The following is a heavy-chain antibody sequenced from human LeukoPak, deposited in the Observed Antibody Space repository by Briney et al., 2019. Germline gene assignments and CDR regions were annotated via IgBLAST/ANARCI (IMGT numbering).Heavy chain of an antibody. CDR2: ISISSSYI. CDR1: GFTFSSYS. D-gene: IGHD1-26*01. Sequence: KSGGSLRLSWAASGFTFSSYSMNWGRHAPGKGLEWVSSISISSSYIYYADSVKGRFTISRDNAKNSLYLQMYRLRAEDTAAYYCARVRHTTPPPRHFDYWGQGTLVTVSS. J-gene: IGHJ4*02. CDR3: ARVRHTTPPPRHFDY. V-gene: IGHV3-21*01.